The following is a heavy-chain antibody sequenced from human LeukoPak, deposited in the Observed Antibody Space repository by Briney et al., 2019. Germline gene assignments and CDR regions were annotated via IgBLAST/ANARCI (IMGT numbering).Heavy chain of an antibody. J-gene: IGHJ4*02. CDR3: ARGQWLARGRVDYFDY. CDR2: IYYSGST. V-gene: IGHV4-61*01. D-gene: IGHD6-19*01. Sequence: SETLSLTCTVSGYSISSGYYWGWIRQPPGKGLEWIGYIYYSGSTNYNPSLKSRVTISVDTSKNQFSLKLSSVTAADMAVYYCARGQWLARGRVDYFDYWGQGTLVTVSS. CDR1: GYSISSGYY.